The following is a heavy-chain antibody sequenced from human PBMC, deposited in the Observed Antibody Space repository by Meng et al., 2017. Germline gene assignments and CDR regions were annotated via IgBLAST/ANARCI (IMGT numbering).Heavy chain of an antibody. CDR2: IKQDGSEK. V-gene: IGHV3-7*03. CDR3: AKDRGSGWYFGAFDI. Sequence: GESLKISCAASGFTFSSYWMSWVRQAPGKGLEWVANIKQDGSEKYYVDSVKGRFTISRDNAKNSLYLQMNSLRAEDTALYYCAKDRGSGWYFGAFDIWGQGTMVTVSS. J-gene: IGHJ3*02. CDR1: GFTFSSYW. D-gene: IGHD6-19*01.